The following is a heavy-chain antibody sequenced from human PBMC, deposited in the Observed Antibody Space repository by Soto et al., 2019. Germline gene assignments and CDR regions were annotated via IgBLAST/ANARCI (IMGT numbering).Heavy chain of an antibody. D-gene: IGHD1-26*01. V-gene: IGHV3-23*01. Sequence: GGSLRLSCAASGFTFTSYAMSWVRLTPGKGLEWVSAISGSGSNTFYADSVRGRFTISRDNSKNTVFLQMNNLRAEDTAVYFCARDRASFDYWGQGTQVTVS. J-gene: IGHJ4*02. CDR2: ISGSGSNT. CDR1: GFTFTSYA. CDR3: ARDRASFDY.